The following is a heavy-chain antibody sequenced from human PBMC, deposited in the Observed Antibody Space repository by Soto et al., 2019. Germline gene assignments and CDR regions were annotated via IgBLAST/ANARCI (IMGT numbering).Heavy chain of an antibody. D-gene: IGHD5-18*01. CDR1: GFTFSSYE. CDR2: ISSSGSTI. Sequence: GSLRLSCAASGFTFSSYEMNWVRQAPGKGLEWVSYISSSGSTIYYAYSVKDRFTISRDNTKNSLNLQMNSLRAEDTAVYYCARDGPDTSEGLDYWGQGTLVTVSS. V-gene: IGHV3-48*03. J-gene: IGHJ4*02. CDR3: ARDGPDTSEGLDY.